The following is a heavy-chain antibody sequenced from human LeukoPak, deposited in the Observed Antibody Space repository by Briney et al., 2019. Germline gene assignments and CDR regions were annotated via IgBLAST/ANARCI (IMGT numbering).Heavy chain of an antibody. Sequence: GGSLRLSCAASGFTFSSHSMDWVRQTPGKGLEWVSYISSDSSTIYYADSAKGRFTISRDNAKNSLYLQMNRLRVEDTAVYYCARVADYWGQGTLVTVSS. CDR2: ISSDSSTI. J-gene: IGHJ4*02. CDR1: GFTFSSHS. CDR3: ARVADY. V-gene: IGHV3-48*01.